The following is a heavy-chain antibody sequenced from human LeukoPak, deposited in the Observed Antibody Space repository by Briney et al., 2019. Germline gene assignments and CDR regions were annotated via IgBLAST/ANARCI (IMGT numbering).Heavy chain of an antibody. V-gene: IGHV3-74*01. CDR3: ARGGFWSGYYRRNFDY. J-gene: IGHJ4*02. CDR1: GFTFSSYW. CDR2: INSDGSST. D-gene: IGHD3-3*01. Sequence: GGSLRLSCAASGFTFSSYWMHWVRQAPGKGLVWVSRINSDGSSTSYADSVKGRFTISRDNAKNTLYLQINSLRAEDTAVYYCARGGFWSGYYRRNFDYWGQGTLVTVSS.